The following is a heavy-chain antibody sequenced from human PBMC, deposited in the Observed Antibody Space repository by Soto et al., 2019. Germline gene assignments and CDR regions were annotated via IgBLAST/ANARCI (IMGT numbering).Heavy chain of an antibody. CDR2: INAGNGNT. CDR3: ARQSNTYSGADRSRSQNWLET. CDR1: GLMFIRFF. V-gene: IGHV1-3*01. D-gene: IGHD2-21*02. J-gene: IGHJ4*02. Sequence: SGLMFIRFFIHCVLQAPGQRLYCVGWINAGNGNTKYSQKFQGRVNITRDTSASTAYMELSSLRSEDTAVYYCARQSNTYSGADRSRSQNWLETWGPGTLLKVYS.